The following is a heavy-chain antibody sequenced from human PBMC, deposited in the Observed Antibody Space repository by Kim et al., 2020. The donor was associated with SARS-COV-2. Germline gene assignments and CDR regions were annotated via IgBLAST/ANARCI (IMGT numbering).Heavy chain of an antibody. CDR2: IYYSVST. J-gene: IGHJ5*02. CDR3: ARGSPVFDP. CDR1: GGSISSSSYY. Sequence: SETLSLTCTVSGGSISSSSYYWGWIRQPPGKGLEWIGSIYYSVSTYYNPSLKSRVTISVDTSKNQFSLKLSSVTAADTAVYYCARGSPVFDPWGQGTLVTVSS. V-gene: IGHV4-39*07.